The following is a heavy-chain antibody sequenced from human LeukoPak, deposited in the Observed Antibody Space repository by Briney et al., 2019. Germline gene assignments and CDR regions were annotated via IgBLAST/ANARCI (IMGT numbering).Heavy chain of an antibody. Sequence: SETLSLTCTVYGGSISSYYWRWIRQPPGKGLEWIAYSYYSGSTNYNPSLKSRVTISVDTSKNQFSLKLSSVTAADTAVYYCARGYYDSSGYYYFDYWGQGTLVTVSS. J-gene: IGHJ4*02. D-gene: IGHD3-22*01. CDR3: ARGYYDSSGYYYFDY. CDR2: SYYSGST. CDR1: GGSISSYY. V-gene: IGHV4-59*01.